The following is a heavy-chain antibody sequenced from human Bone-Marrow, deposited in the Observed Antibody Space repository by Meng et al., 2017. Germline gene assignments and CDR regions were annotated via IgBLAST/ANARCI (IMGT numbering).Heavy chain of an antibody. CDR2: IWYDGSNK. CDR1: GFTFSSYG. CDR3: ARFGFASVGDYYYYYGMDV. Sequence: GESLKISCAASGFTFSSYGMHWVRQAPGKGLEWVAVIWYDGSNKYYADSVKGRFTISRDNSKNTLYLQMNSLRAEDTAVYYCARFGFASVGDYYYYYGMDVWGQGTMVTVSS. D-gene: IGHD2-15*01. V-gene: IGHV3-33*01. J-gene: IGHJ6*02.